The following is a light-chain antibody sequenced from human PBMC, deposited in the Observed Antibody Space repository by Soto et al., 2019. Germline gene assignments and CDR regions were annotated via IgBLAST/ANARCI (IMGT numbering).Light chain of an antibody. CDR3: AAWDDSLNYV. CDR1: SSNIGNNA. J-gene: IGLJ1*01. CDR2: YDD. V-gene: IGLV1-36*01. Sequence: QSVLTQPPSVSEAPRQRVTISCSGSSSNIGNNAVNWYQQLPGKAPKLLIYYDDLLPPGVSDRFSGSKSGTSASLAISGLQSEDEADYYCAAWDDSLNYVFGTGTKVTVL.